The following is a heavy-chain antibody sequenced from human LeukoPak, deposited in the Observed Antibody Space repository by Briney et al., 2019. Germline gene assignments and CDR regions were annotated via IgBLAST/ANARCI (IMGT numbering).Heavy chain of an antibody. J-gene: IGHJ4*02. CDR2: ISSSSSTI. CDR3: ARGQGRIVAVAGSAGY. Sequence: GGSLRLSCAASGFTFSSYSMNWVRQAPGKGLEWVSYISSSSSTIYYADSVKGRFTISRDNAKNSLYLQMNSLRAEDTAVYYCARGQGRIVAVAGSAGYWGQGTLVTVSS. CDR1: GFTFSSYS. D-gene: IGHD6-19*01. V-gene: IGHV3-48*01.